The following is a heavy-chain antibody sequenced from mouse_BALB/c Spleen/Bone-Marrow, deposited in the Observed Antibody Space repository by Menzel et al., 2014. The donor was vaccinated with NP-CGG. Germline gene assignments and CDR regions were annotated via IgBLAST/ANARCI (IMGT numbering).Heavy chain of an antibody. Sequence: QVQLKHSGAELVRPGASVTLSCKASGYTFTDYEIHWVKQTPVHGLEWIGAIDPETGGNAYNQKFKGKATLTADKSSSTAYMELRSLTSEDSAVYYCTRNWDDYFDYWGQGTTLTVSS. CDR1: GYTFTDYE. CDR2: IDPETGGN. J-gene: IGHJ2*01. CDR3: TRNWDDYFDY. D-gene: IGHD4-1*01. V-gene: IGHV1-15*01.